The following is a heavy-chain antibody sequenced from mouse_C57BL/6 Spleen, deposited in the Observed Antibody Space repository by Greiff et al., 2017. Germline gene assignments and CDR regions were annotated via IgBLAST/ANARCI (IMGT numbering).Heavy chain of an antibody. Sequence: VQLQQSGAELVRPGASVKLSCKASGYTFTDYYINWVKQRPGQGLEWIARIYPGSGNTYYNEKFKGKATLTAEKSSSTAYMQLSSLTSEDSAVYFCARSVGTEAWFAYWGQGTLVTVSA. V-gene: IGHV1-76*01. J-gene: IGHJ3*01. CDR2: IYPGSGNT. CDR3: ARSVGTEAWFAY. D-gene: IGHD4-1*01. CDR1: GYTFTDYY.